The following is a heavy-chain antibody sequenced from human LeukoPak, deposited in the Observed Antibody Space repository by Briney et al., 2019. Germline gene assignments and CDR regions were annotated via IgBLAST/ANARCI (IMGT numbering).Heavy chain of an antibody. Sequence: GGSLRLSCAASGFIFNSYWMSWVRQAPGKGLEWVAVISYDGSNKYYADSVKGRFTISRDNSKNTLYLQMNSLRAEDTAVYYCARAEYRNYYYYGMDVWGQGTTVTVSS. D-gene: IGHD5-18*01. CDR2: ISYDGSNK. V-gene: IGHV3-30-3*01. J-gene: IGHJ6*02. CDR3: ARAEYRNYYYYGMDV. CDR1: GFIFNSYW.